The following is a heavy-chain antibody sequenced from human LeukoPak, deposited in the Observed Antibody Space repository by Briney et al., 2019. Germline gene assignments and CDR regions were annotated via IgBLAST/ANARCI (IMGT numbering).Heavy chain of an antibody. CDR2: IPHTGTT. D-gene: IGHD6-19*01. Sequence: PSETLSLTCIVSGGSILTYSWNWIRQSPGKGLEWIGYIPHTGTTSYGSSLKSRVTISVDSSKNQLSLKLASVTAADTAVYFCARWDDSAWAFGSWGPGTLVTVSS. CDR3: ARWDDSAWAFGS. J-gene: IGHJ4*02. V-gene: IGHV4-59*08. CDR1: GGSILTYS.